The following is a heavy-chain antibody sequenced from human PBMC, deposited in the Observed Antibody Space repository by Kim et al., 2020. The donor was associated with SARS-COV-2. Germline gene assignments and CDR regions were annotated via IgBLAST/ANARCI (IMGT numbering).Heavy chain of an antibody. J-gene: IGHJ6*04. Sequence: GGSLRLSCAASGFTFGFTFRSYAMSWVRQAPGKGLEWVSAIGGSGGITYYADSVKGRFTISRENSKNTLYLQMNSLRAEDTAVYYCAKEGSSSWNHDYSMDVWGKGTTVTVSS. D-gene: IGHD6-13*01. CDR2: IGGSGGIT. CDR1: GFTFGFTFRSYA. CDR3: AKEGSSSWNHDYSMDV. V-gene: IGHV3-23*01.